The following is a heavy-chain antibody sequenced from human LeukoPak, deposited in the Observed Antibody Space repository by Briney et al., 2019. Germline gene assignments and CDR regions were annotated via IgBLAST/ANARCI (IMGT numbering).Heavy chain of an antibody. D-gene: IGHD3-22*01. J-gene: IGHJ4*02. CDR3: ARDDYDSSGYYPRGD. Sequence: PSETLSLTCTVSGGSISSSNWWSWVRQPPGKGLEWIGEIYHSGSTNYNPSLKSRVTISVDKSKNQFSLKLSSVTAADTAVYYCARDDYDSSGYYPRGDWGQGTLVTVSS. CDR2: IYHSGST. V-gene: IGHV4-4*02. CDR1: GGSISSSNW.